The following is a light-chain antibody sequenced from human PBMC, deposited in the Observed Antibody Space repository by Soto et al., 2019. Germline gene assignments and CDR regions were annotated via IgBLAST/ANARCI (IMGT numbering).Light chain of an antibody. CDR3: QHYGISPWGFT. J-gene: IGKJ3*01. CDR2: GTS. CDR1: QSVSTIY. Sequence: ETLLTQSPDTLSLSPGERATLSCRASQSVSTIYFGWYQQKPGQAPRLLIYGTSNRAHGIPDRFSGSGSGTDFTLTISRLEPEDFAVYYCQHYGISPWGFTFGPGTKVEIK. V-gene: IGKV3-20*01.